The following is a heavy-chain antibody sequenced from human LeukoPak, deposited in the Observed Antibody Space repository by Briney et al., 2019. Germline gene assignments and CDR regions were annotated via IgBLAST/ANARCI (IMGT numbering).Heavy chain of an antibody. CDR2: IYYSGST. CDR3: ARVSAPYYYDSSGYYILTTYYFDY. V-gene: IGHV4-39*07. J-gene: IGHJ4*02. D-gene: IGHD3-22*01. CDR1: GGSISSSSYY. Sequence: SETLSLTCTVSGGSISSSSYYWGWIRQPPGKGLEWIGSIYYSGSTYYNPSLKSRVPISVDTSKNQFSLKLSSVTAADTAVYYCARVSAPYYYDSSGYYILTTYYFDYWGQGTLVTVSS.